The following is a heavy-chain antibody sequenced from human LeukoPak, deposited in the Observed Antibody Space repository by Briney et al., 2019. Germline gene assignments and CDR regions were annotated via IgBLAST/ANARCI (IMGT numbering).Heavy chain of an antibody. J-gene: IGHJ4*02. CDR1: GYTFTGYY. CDR2: INPNSGGT. Sequence: ASVKVSCKASGYTFTGYYMHWVRQAPGQGLEWMGWINPNSGGTNYAQKFQGRVTMTRDTSISTAYMELSRLRSDDTAVYYCARGRLYYGSGSYFVDYWGQGTLVTLSS. CDR3: ARGRLYYGSGSYFVDY. D-gene: IGHD3-10*01. V-gene: IGHV1-2*02.